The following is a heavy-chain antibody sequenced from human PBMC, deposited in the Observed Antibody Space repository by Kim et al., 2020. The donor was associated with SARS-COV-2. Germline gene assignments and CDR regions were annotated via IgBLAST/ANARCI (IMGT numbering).Heavy chain of an antibody. J-gene: IGHJ6*02. Sequence: SETLSLTCTVSGDSTNNYYWTWLRQSPGKSLEWIAYIYSSGITRYNPSLKSRVTISIDTSTNQISLRVTSVTAADTAVYYCARTPHRGGMDVWGQGTTVTVSS. CDR1: GDSTNNYY. CDR3: ARTPHRGGMDV. CDR2: IYSSGIT. V-gene: IGHV4-59*01.